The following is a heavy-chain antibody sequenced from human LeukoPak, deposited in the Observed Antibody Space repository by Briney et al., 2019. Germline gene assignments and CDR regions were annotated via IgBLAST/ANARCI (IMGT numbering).Heavy chain of an antibody. Sequence: SETLSLTCAVSGGSISSSNWWSWIRQPPGKGPEWIGEIYHSGSTNYNPSLKSRVTISVDKSKNQFSLKLSSVTAADTAVYYCARANDYGDYGEFDYWGQGTLVTVSS. CDR3: ARANDYGDYGEFDY. V-gene: IGHV4-4*02. CDR2: IYHSGST. J-gene: IGHJ4*02. CDR1: GGSISSSNW. D-gene: IGHD4-17*01.